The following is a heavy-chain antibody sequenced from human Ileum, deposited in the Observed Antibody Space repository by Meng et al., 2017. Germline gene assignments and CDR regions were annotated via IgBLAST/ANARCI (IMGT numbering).Heavy chain of an antibody. Sequence: SVKVSCKASGGTFSSYAIIWVRHAPGQGLEWMGGIIPIFGTANYAQKFQGRVTITSDKSTSTAYMELSSLRYEDTAVYYCAREAFFGVWHYDSSGYYRYYYGMDVWGQGTTVTVSS. D-gene: IGHD3-22*01. CDR3: AREAFFGVWHYDSSGYYRYYYGMDV. J-gene: IGHJ6*02. CDR2: IIPIFGTA. V-gene: IGHV1-69*06. CDR1: GGTFSSYA.